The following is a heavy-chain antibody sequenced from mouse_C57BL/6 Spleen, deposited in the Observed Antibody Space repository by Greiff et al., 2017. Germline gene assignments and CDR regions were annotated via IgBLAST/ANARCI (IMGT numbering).Heavy chain of an antibody. CDR3: ARRAVVDY. Sequence: QVQLKQPGAELVKPGASVKLSCKASGYTFTSYWMQWVKQRPGQGLEWIGEIDPSDSYTNYNQKFKGKATLTVDTSSSTAYMQLSSLTSDDSAVYYCARRAVVDYWGQGTTLTVSS. V-gene: IGHV1-50*01. CDR2: IDPSDSYT. D-gene: IGHD1-1*01. J-gene: IGHJ2*01. CDR1: GYTFTSYW.